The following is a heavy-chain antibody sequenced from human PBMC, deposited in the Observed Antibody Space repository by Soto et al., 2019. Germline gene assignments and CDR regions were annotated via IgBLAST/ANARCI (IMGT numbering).Heavy chain of an antibody. CDR3: AMGGGEGSSWRTYGMDV. V-gene: IGHV1-24*01. CDR1: GYTLTELS. J-gene: IGHJ6*02. D-gene: IGHD6-13*01. Sequence: QVQLVQSGAEVKKPGASVKVSCKVSGYTLTELSMHWVRQAPGKGLEWMGGFDPEDGETIYAQKFQGRVTMTADTSTDTAYMELSSLRSEDTAVYYCAMGGGEGSSWRTYGMDVWGQGTTVTVSS. CDR2: FDPEDGET.